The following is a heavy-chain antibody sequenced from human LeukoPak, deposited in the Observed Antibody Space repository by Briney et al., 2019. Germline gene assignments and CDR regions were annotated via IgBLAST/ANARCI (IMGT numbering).Heavy chain of an antibody. D-gene: IGHD3-10*01. Sequence: PGGSLRLSCAASGFTFSSYAMSWVRQAPGKGLEWVSAISGSGGSTYYADSVKGRFTISRDNSKNTLYLQMNSLRAEDTAVYYCAHHPFYGSGSYYSYYFVYWGQGTLVTVSS. V-gene: IGHV3-23*01. CDR3: AHHPFYGSGSYYSYYFVY. CDR1: GFTFSSYA. J-gene: IGHJ4*02. CDR2: ISGSGGST.